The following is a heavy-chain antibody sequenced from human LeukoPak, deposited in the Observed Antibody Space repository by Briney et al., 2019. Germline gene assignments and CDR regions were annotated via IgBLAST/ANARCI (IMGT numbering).Heavy chain of an antibody. J-gene: IGHJ2*01. V-gene: IGHV4-59*01. Sequence: SETLSLTCTVSGGSFSSYYWSWMRQSPGKGLEWIGYVYYSGSTNYNPALKSRVTISLDTSENQFSLKLSSVTAADTAVYYCAREANSPAARYWYFDLWGRGTQVTVSS. D-gene: IGHD2-21*01. CDR2: VYYSGST. CDR3: AREANSPAARYWYFDL. CDR1: GGSFSSYY.